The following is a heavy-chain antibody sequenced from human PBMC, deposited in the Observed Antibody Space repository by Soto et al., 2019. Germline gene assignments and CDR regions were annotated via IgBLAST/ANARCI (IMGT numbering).Heavy chain of an antibody. CDR3: AREEYNWKL. Sequence: SEPLSLPYTVSGVSIIPYYWPWIRHPPGKGLEWIGYVYHTGNTYYNPSLKSRVTISLDTSKNQVSLRLKSVTAADTAVYYCAREEYNWKLWGQGTLVTVSS. D-gene: IGHD1-20*01. J-gene: IGHJ4*02. CDR1: GVSIIPYY. CDR2: VYHTGNT. V-gene: IGHV4-59*01.